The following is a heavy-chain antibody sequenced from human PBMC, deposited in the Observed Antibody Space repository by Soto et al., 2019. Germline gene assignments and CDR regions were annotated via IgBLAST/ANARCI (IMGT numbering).Heavy chain of an antibody. D-gene: IGHD3-10*01. J-gene: IGHJ4*02. CDR1: GFTFSSYG. V-gene: IGHV3-33*01. CDR2: IWYDGSNK. Sequence: GGSLRLSCAASGFTFSSYGMHWVRQAPGKGLEWVAVIWYDGSNKYYADSVKGRFTISRDNSKNTLYLQMNSLRAEDTAVYYCARDGPLGDFACDYWGQGTLVTVSS. CDR3: ARDGPLGDFACDY.